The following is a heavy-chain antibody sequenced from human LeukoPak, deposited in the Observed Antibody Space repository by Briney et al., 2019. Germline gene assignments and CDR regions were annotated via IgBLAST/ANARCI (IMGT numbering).Heavy chain of an antibody. J-gene: IGHJ4*02. CDR1: GFTFSTYA. V-gene: IGHV3-23*01. CDR3: AKVLLWFGPEY. D-gene: IGHD3-10*01. Sequence: GGSLRLSCAASGFTFSTYAMSWVRQAPGKGLEWVSAISGAPGSTYYADSVKGRFTISRDNSESTLYLQMNSLRAEDTAVYYCAKVLLWFGPEYWGQGTLVTVSS. CDR2: ISGAPGST.